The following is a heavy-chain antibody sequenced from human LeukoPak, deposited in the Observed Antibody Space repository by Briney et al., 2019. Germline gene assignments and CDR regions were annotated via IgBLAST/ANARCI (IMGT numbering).Heavy chain of an antibody. CDR3: AKEPNKYSGYDYFDY. J-gene: IGHJ4*02. CDR1: GFTFDDYA. CDR2: ISWDTGNI. V-gene: IGHV3-9*01. Sequence: GGSLRLSCAASGFTFDDYAMHWVRQAPGKGLEWVSGISWDTGNIHYADSVKGRFTISRDNAKNSLYLQMNSLRVEDTALYYCAKEPNKYSGYDYFDYWGQGTLVTVSS. D-gene: IGHD5-12*01.